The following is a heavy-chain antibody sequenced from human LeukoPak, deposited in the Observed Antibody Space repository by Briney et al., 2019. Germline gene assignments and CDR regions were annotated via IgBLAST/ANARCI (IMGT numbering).Heavy chain of an antibody. D-gene: IGHD3-10*01. CDR2: VSYDGSIA. J-gene: IGHJ4*02. V-gene: IGHV3-30*03. CDR1: GFAFSNYA. Sequence: PGGSLRLSCAASGFAFSNYAMHWVRQAPGKGLDWVAVVSYDGSIAYYADSVRGRFTISRDDSQNTLYLQMNSLRTEDTAVYYCAIVRIRGAPDYFDFWGQGPLVTVSS. CDR3: AIVRIRGAPDYFDF.